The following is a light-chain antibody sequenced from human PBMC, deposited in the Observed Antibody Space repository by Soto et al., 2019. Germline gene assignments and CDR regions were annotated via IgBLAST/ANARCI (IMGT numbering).Light chain of an antibody. Sequence: IVMTQSPAALSVSPGERATLSFSASQSISSNLAWYQQKPGQAPRLLIYDAATRATGLPARFSGSGSGTEFTLTISSLQSEDFAIYYCQQFNNWPRTFGQGTKV. V-gene: IGKV3-15*01. CDR3: QQFNNWPRT. J-gene: IGKJ1*01. CDR2: DAA. CDR1: QSISSN.